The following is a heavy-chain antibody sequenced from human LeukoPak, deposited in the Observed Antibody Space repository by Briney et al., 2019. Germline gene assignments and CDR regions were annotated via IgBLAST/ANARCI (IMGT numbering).Heavy chain of an antibody. CDR2: INPSGGST. Sequence: ASVKVSCKASGYTFTGYYIHWMRQAPGQGLEWVGWINPSGGSTTYAQKFQGRVTLTRDTSTSTVYMELSSLRSEDTAVYYCARASHLDYYFDYWGQGTLVTVSS. J-gene: IGHJ4*02. D-gene: IGHD2-21*01. V-gene: IGHV1-46*01. CDR1: GYTFTGYY. CDR3: ARASHLDYYFDY.